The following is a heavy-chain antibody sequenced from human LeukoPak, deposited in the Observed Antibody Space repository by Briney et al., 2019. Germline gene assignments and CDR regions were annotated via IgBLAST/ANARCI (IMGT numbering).Heavy chain of an antibody. V-gene: IGHV3-21*01. CDR3: AKEVVVVVAATSDAFDI. CDR1: RFAFSSYA. J-gene: IGHJ3*02. CDR2: ISSSSSYI. Sequence: GGSLRLSCAASRFAFSSYAMNWVRQAPGKGLEWVSSISSSSSYIYYADSVKGRFTISRDNAKNSLYLQMNSLRAEDTAVYYCAKEVVVVVAATSDAFDIWGQGTMVTVSS. D-gene: IGHD2-15*01.